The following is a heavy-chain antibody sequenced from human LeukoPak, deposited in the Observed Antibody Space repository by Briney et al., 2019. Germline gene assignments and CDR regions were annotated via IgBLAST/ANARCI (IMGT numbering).Heavy chain of an antibody. D-gene: IGHD3-3*01. V-gene: IGHV3-48*03. CDR1: GFTFTSYD. Sequence: GGSLRLSCAASGFTFTSYDMNWVRQAPGKGLEWVSYISSSGGTIYYTDSVKGRFTISRDNAKNSLFLQMNSLRAEDTAVYYCARPPSITNPYYGLDVWGQGTTVTVSS. CDR2: ISSSGGTI. J-gene: IGHJ6*02. CDR3: ARPPSITNPYYGLDV.